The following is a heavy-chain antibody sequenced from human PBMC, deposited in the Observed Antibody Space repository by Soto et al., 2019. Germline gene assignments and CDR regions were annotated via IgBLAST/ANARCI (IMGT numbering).Heavy chain of an antibody. Sequence: QVHLLESGPGLVKPSQTLSLTCSVSGDSISTVDYFWAWIRQPPGQALEYIGYIYKSTTTYYNPSCESRVATSLDTSKSQFALTVTSVTAADTAVYFCARGRYCLTGRCFPNWFDSWGQGTLVTVSS. CDR2: IYKSTTT. J-gene: IGHJ5*01. CDR3: ARGRYCLTGRCFPNWFDS. V-gene: IGHV4-30-4*01. CDR1: GDSISTVDYF. D-gene: IGHD2-15*01.